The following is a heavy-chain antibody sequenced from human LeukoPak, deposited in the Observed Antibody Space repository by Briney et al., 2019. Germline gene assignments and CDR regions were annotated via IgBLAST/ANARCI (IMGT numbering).Heavy chain of an antibody. Sequence: SETLSLTCAVSGGSISSSSYHWSWIRQPPGKGLDWIGSIYYSGSTYYNPSLKSRVTISVDTSKNQFSLKLSSVTAADTAVYYCASHYRLSYSSSWPWGQGTLVTVSS. CDR1: GGSISSSSYH. J-gene: IGHJ5*02. CDR3: ASHYRLSYSSSWP. CDR2: IYYSGST. V-gene: IGHV4-39*01. D-gene: IGHD6-13*01.